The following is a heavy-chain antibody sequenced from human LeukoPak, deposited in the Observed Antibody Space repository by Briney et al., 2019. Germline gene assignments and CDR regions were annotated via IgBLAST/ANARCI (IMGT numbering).Heavy chain of an antibody. D-gene: IGHD6-19*01. J-gene: IGHJ4*02. CDR3: ARRGVYSSGWYSTETPYYFDY. CDR2: ISAYNGNI. CDR1: GYTFTSYG. Sequence: ASVKVSCKASGYTFTSYGISWVRQAPGQGLEWMGWISAYNGNINYAQKLQGRVTMTTDTSTSTAYMELRSLRSDDTAVYYCARRGVYSSGWYSTETPYYFDYWGQGTLVTVSS. V-gene: IGHV1-18*01.